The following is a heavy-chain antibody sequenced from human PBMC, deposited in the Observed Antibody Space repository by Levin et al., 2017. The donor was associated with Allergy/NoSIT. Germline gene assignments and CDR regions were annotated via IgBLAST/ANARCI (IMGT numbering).Heavy chain of an antibody. Sequence: PGGSLRLSCAASGFTFSSYWMSWVRQAPGKGLEWVANIKQDGSEKNYVDSVKGRFTISRDNAKNSLYLQMNSLRAEDTAVYYCARATYSSSWLYYYYYYGMDVWGQGTTVTVSS. CDR3: ARATYSSSWLYYYYYYGMDV. CDR1: GFTFSSYW. V-gene: IGHV3-7*01. CDR2: IKQDGSEK. D-gene: IGHD6-13*01. J-gene: IGHJ6*02.